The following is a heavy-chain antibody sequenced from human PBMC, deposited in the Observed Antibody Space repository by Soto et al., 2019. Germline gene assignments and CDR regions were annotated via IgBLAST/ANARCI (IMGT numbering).Heavy chain of an antibody. CDR2: INHSGRT. CDR3: ARGLSVTNTFYYYYSRDV. V-gene: IGHV4-34*01. J-gene: IGHJ6*02. Sequence: SEILSLTCAVYGGSFSRYFWNWIRQRPGKGLEWIGEINHSGRTNYNPSLKSRVTISVDTSKNQFSLKLSSVTAADTAVYYCARGLSVTNTFYYYYSRDVWGQGTTVTVSS. D-gene: IGHD2-8*01. CDR1: GGSFSRYF.